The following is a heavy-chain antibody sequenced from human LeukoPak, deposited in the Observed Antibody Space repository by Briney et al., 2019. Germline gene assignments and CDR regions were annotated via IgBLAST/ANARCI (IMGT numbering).Heavy chain of an antibody. Sequence: TGGSLRLSCAASGFTFNSYGMHWVRQAPGKGLEWVAFIRYDGSKSYFADSVKGRFALSRDNSKNSLYLQMNSLRAEDTALYYCAKAPRTWGLEGYVDYWGQGTLVTVSS. J-gene: IGHJ4*02. CDR2: IRYDGSKS. V-gene: IGHV3-30*02. CDR3: AKAPRTWGLEGYVDY. D-gene: IGHD3-16*01. CDR1: GFTFNSYG.